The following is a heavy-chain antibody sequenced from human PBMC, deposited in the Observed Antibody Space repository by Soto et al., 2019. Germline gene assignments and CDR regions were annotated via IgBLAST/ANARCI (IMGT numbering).Heavy chain of an antibody. CDR1: GGSISSYY. Sequence: SETLSLTCTVSGGSISSYYWSWIRQPPGKGLEWIGYIYYSGSTNYNPSLKSRVTISVDTSKNQFSLKLSSVTAADTAVYYCARGPIEARDGSYYYYYYMDVWGKGTTVTVSS. CDR3: ARGPIEARDGSYYYYYYMDV. D-gene: IGHD1-26*01. CDR2: IYYSGST. V-gene: IGHV4-59*01. J-gene: IGHJ6*03.